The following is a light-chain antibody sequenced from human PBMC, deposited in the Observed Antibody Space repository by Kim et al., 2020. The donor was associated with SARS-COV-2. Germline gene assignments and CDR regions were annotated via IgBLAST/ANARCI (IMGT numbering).Light chain of an antibody. J-gene: IGLJ2*01. CDR2: YDS. CDR1: NIGSKS. CDR3: QVWDSSGDHPVV. V-gene: IGLV3-21*01. Sequence: PGKTATITWAGNNIGSKSVHWYQQKPGLAPVMVISYDSDRPSGIPERFSGSNSGYTATLTISRVEAGDEADYYCQVWDSSGDHPVVFGGGTQLTVL.